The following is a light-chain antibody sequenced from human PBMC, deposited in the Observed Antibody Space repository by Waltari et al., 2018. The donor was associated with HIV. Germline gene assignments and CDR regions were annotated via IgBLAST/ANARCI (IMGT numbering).Light chain of an antibody. V-gene: IGKV3-15*01. CDR2: GAS. Sequence: DILLTQSPATLSVSPRVRGTLSCRASQSVGLNLAWYQQRPGQPPRLLVYGASTRASDVSTRFSASGSGTEFTLTITSVRSEDFATYFCQQYDVWPLTFGGGTNVDLK. CDR3: QQYDVWPLT. CDR1: QSVGLN. J-gene: IGKJ4*01.